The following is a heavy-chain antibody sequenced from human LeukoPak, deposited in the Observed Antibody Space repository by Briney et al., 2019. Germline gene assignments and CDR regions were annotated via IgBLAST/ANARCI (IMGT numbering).Heavy chain of an antibody. V-gene: IGHV4-34*01. CDR1: GGSFSGYY. J-gene: IGHJ4*02. Sequence: SETLSLTCAVYGGSFSGYYWSWIRQPPGKGLEWIGEINHSGSTNYNPSLKSRVTISVDTSKNQFSLELSSVTAADTAVYYCARAITMVQGVIMDYFDYWGQGTLVTVSS. CDR3: ARAITMVQGVIMDYFDY. CDR2: INHSGST. D-gene: IGHD3-10*01.